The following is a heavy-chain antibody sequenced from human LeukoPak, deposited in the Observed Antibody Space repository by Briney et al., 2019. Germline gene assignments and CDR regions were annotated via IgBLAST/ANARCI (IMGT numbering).Heavy chain of an antibody. CDR3: AKDSPGSGYYYVQGWFDP. V-gene: IGHV1-69*06. CDR1: GGTFSNYA. D-gene: IGHD3-22*01. Sequence: ASVKVSCKASGGTFSNYAISWVRQAPGQGLEWMGGIIPIFGTANYAQKFRGRVTITADKSTRTAYMELSSLRSEDTAVYYCAKDSPGSGYYYVQGWFDPWGQGTLVTVSS. J-gene: IGHJ5*02. CDR2: IIPIFGTA.